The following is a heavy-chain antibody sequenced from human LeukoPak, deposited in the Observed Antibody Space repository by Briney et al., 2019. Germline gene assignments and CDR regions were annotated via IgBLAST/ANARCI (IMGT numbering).Heavy chain of an antibody. CDR1: RYSFTGYT. CDR2: INPNSGGS. J-gene: IGHJ4*02. Sequence: ASVKVSCKASRYSFTGYTMHWVRQAPGQGLEWMGWINPNSGGSNYAQKFQGRVTMTRDTSISTTYMELSRLRSDDTAVYYCARVESTSGGSGSYDGDYWGQGTLVTVSS. CDR3: ARVESTSGGSGSYDGDY. D-gene: IGHD6-19*01. V-gene: IGHV1-2*02.